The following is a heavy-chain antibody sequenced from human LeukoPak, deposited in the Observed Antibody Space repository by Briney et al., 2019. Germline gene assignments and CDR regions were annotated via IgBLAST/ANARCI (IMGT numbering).Heavy chain of an antibody. J-gene: IGHJ4*02. D-gene: IGHD1-1*01. Sequence: GRSLRLSCAASGFTFSRYAMSWVRQAPGKGLEWVSAIRGSGGSTNYADSVKGRFTISRDNSKNTLYLQMNSLRAEDTAVYYCAKEPNVEYFDYWGQGTLVTVSS. CDR2: IRGSGGST. V-gene: IGHV3-23*01. CDR3: AKEPNVEYFDY. CDR1: GFTFSRYA.